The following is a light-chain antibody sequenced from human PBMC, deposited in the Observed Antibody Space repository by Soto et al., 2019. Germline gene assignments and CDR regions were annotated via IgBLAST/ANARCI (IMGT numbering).Light chain of an antibody. CDR3: QQYYSTPRT. CDR2: WAS. V-gene: IGKV4-1*01. J-gene: IGKJ1*01. Sequence: DIVMTQSPDSLAVSLGERATINCKSSQSVLYSSNNKNYLAWYQQKPGQPPKLLINWASTRESGVPDRFSGRGSGTDFTLTISSLQAEDVAVYYCQQYYSTPRTFGQGTKVEIK. CDR1: QSVLYSSNNKNY.